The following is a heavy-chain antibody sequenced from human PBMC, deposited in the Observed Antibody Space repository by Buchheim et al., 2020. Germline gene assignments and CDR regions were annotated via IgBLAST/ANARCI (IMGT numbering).Heavy chain of an antibody. J-gene: IGHJ4*02. Sequence: QVQLVESGGGVVQTGRSLRLSCAASGFTFSSYCMHWVRQAPGKGLEWVALISYDGNKKYFADSVKGRFTISRDNSKNMLYLQMSSLKTEDTAIYYCAKNRDPYLYLREFDYWGQGTL. D-gene: IGHD2-2*02. V-gene: IGHV3-30*18. CDR2: ISYDGNKK. CDR3: AKNRDPYLYLREFDY. CDR1: GFTFSSYC.